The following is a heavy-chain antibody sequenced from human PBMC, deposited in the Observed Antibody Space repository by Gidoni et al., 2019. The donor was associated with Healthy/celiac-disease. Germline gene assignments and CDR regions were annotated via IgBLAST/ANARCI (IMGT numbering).Heavy chain of an antibody. CDR2: IIPIFGTA. CDR1: GGTFSSYA. Sequence: QVQLVQSGAEVKKPGSSVKVSCKASGGTFSSYAISWVRQAPGQGLEWMGGIIPIFGTAKYEQKFQGRVTITADESTSTAYMELSSMRSEDTAVYYCARDDPQPSDWFDPWGQGTLVTVSS. V-gene: IGHV1-69*01. CDR3: ARDDPQPSDWFDP. J-gene: IGHJ5*02.